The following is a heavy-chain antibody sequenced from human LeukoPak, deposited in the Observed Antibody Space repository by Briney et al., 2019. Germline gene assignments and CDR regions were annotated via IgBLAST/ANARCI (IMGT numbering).Heavy chain of an antibody. CDR2: IYHSGST. V-gene: IGHV4-38-2*01. Sequence: PSETLSLTCAVSVYSISSGYYWGWIRQPPGKGLEWIGSIYHSGSTYYNPSLKSRVTISVDTSKNQFSLKLSSVTAADTAVYYCASIIVGATTRFDYWGQGTLVTVSS. J-gene: IGHJ4*02. CDR1: VYSISSGYY. CDR3: ASIIVGATTRFDY. D-gene: IGHD1-26*01.